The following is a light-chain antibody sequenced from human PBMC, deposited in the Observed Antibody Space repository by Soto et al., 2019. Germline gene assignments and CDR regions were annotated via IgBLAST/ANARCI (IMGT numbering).Light chain of an antibody. V-gene: IGKV1-5*03. Sequence: DVQMTQSPSTLSASVGDRVTITCRASQSISTWLDWYQQKPGQAPNLLIYKASSLESGVPSRFSGSGSGTEFTLTISSLQPDDFATYYCQHDLGYWTFGQGTKVDIK. CDR1: QSISTW. J-gene: IGKJ1*01. CDR3: QHDLGYWT. CDR2: KAS.